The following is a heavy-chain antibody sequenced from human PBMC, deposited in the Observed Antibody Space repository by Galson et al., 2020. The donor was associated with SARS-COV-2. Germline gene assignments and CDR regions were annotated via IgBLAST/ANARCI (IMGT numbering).Heavy chain of an antibody. CDR3: ARAADIVVVPAAIPFDY. J-gene: IGHJ4*02. CDR1: GGSFSGYY. Sequence: GSLSLTCAVYGGSFSGYYWSWIRQPPGKGLEWIGEINHSGSTNYNPSLKSRVTISVDTSKNQFSLKLSSVTAADTAVYYCARAADIVVVPAAIPFDYWGQGTLVTVSS. CDR2: INHSGST. D-gene: IGHD2-2*01. V-gene: IGHV4-34*01.